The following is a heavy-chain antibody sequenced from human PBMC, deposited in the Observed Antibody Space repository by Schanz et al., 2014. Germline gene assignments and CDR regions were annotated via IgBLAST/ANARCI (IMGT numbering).Heavy chain of an antibody. Sequence: EVQLVESGGGLVQPGGSLRLSCTASGFTFSSYSMNWVRQAPGKGLEWVSYISRSNPDIYYADSVKGRFTISRDSAKKSVFLRMNSLRAEDTAIYYCVRDSFFAFDYWGQGTLVTVSS. CDR3: VRDSFFAFDY. J-gene: IGHJ4*02. CDR2: ISRSNPDI. V-gene: IGHV3-48*01. CDR1: GFTFSSYS. D-gene: IGHD3-3*01.